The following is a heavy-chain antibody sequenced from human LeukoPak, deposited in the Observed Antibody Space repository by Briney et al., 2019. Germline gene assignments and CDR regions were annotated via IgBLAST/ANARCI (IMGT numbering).Heavy chain of an antibody. CDR2: IYYSGST. D-gene: IGHD3-10*01. CDR1: GGSISSYY. V-gene: IGHV4-59*08. J-gene: IGHJ4*02. CDR3: ATDYGSGSYFYDH. Sequence: SETLSLTCTVSGGSISSYYWSWIRQPPGKGLEWIGYIYYSGSTNYNPSLKSRVTISVDTSKNQFSLKLSSVTAADTAVYYCATDYGSGSYFYDHWGQGTLVTVSS.